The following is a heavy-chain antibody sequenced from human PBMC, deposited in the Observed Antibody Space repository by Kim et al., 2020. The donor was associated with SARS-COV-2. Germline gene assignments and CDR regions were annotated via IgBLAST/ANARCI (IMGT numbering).Heavy chain of an antibody. V-gene: IGHV1-46*01. CDR2: INPSGGST. Sequence: ASVKVSCKASGYTFTSYYMHWVRQAPGQGLEWMGIINPSGGSTSYAQKFQGRVTMTRDTSTSTVYMELSSLRSEDTAVYYCARDPIVVVPAAKLPNFDYWGQGTLVTVSS. CDR3: ARDPIVVVPAAKLPNFDY. J-gene: IGHJ4*02. CDR1: GYTFTSYY. D-gene: IGHD2-2*01.